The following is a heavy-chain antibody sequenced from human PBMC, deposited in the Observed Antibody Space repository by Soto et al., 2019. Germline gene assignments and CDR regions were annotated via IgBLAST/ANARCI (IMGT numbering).Heavy chain of an antibody. CDR3: ARDRGSGSYQGWGFDY. D-gene: IGHD3-10*01. CDR1: GGTFSSYA. J-gene: IGHJ4*02. V-gene: IGHV1-69*01. CDR2: IIPIFGTA. Sequence: QVQMVQSGAEEKKPGSSVMVSCKASGGTFSSYAISWVRQAPGQGLEWMGGIIPIFGTANYAQKFQGRVTITADESTSTAYVELSSLRSEDTAVYYCARDRGSGSYQGWGFDYWGQGTLVTVSS.